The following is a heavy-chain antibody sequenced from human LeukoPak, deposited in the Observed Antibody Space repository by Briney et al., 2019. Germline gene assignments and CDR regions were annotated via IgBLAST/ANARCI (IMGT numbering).Heavy chain of an antibody. V-gene: IGHV4-59*08. CDR2: IFYTGDN. J-gene: IGHJ4*02. CDR3: ARHTYARPFDF. CDR1: GGSISGSY. Sequence: PSETLSLTCTVSGGSISGSYWSWIRQPPGKGLEWIGYIFYTGDNNYNPSLKTRATVSMDTSKNQFSLKMTSVTAADTAVYYCARHTYARPFDFWGQGTLVTVSS. D-gene: IGHD6-6*01.